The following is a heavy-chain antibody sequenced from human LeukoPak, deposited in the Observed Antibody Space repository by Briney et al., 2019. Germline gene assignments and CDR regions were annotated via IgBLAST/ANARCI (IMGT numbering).Heavy chain of an antibody. CDR3: ARRKRLLWFGEFIS. Sequence: RASETLSLTCTVSGVSISSYYWSWVRQPPGKGLEWIGYIYYSGSTNYNPSLKSRVTISVDTSKNQFSLKLSSVTAADTAVYYCARRKRLLWFGEFISWGQGTLVTVSS. D-gene: IGHD3-10*01. V-gene: IGHV4-59*12. CDR1: GVSISSYY. J-gene: IGHJ4*02. CDR2: IYYSGST.